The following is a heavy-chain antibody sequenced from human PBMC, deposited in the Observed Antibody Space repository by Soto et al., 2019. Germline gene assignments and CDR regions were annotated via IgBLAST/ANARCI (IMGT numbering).Heavy chain of an antibody. CDR3: AGPYSGYDFDYFDY. D-gene: IGHD5-12*01. J-gene: IGHJ4*02. CDR2: IIPIFGTA. Sequence: SVKVSCKASGGTFSSYAISWVRQAPGQGLEWMGGIIPIFGTANYAQKFQGRVTITADESTSTAYMELSSLRSEDTAVYYCAGPYSGYDFDYFDYWGQRTLVTVS. CDR1: GGTFSSYA. V-gene: IGHV1-69*13.